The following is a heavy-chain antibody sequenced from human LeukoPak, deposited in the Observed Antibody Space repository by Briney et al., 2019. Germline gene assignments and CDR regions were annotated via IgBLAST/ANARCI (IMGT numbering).Heavy chain of an antibody. CDR1: GYTFTGYY. J-gene: IGHJ4*02. D-gene: IGHD3-9*01. CDR2: INPNSGGT. CDR3: ARGGGLRYFDWLPDY. V-gene: IGHV1-2*06. Sequence: ASVKVSCKASGYTFTGYYMHWVRQAPGQGLEWMGRINPNSGGTNYAQKFQGGVTMTRDTSISTAYMELSRLRSDDTAVYYCARGGGLRYFDWLPDYWGQGTLVTVSS.